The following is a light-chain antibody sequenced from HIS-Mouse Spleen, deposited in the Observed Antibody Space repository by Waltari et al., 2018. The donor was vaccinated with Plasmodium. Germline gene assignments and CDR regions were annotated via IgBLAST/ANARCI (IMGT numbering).Light chain of an antibody. CDR1: SSNIGNNY. CDR3: GTWDSSLSAGV. V-gene: IGLV1-51*01. J-gene: IGLJ3*02. CDR2: DNS. Sequence: QSVLTQPPSVSAAPGQKVTISCSGSSSNIGNNYVSWYQQLPGTAPKRLIYDNSKRPSGIPDRLSGSKSGTSGTRGITGLQTGDEADYYCGTWDSSLSAGVFGGGTKLTVL.